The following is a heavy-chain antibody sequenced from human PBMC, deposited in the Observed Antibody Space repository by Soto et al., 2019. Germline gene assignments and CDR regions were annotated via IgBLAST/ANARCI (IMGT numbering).Heavy chain of an antibody. CDR2: INNGGSS. J-gene: IGHJ2*01. CDR1: GGSFSGYY. V-gene: IGHV4-34*01. CDR3: ARGRGDGYNQNWYFDL. D-gene: IGHD3-10*01. Sequence: QVHLQQWGAGLLKPSETLSLTCAVYGGSFSGYYWSWIRQPPGKGLEGMGEINNGGSSNYNPSLKSRGPMSLGTSNTQFSLKLTSVTAADTAVYYCARGRGDGYNQNWYFDLWGRGTLVTVSS.